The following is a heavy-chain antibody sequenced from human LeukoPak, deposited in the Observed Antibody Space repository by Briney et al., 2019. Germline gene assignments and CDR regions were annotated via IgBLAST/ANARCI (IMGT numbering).Heavy chain of an antibody. Sequence: SETLSLTCTVSGGSISSSSYYWGWIRQPPGKGLEWIGSIYYSGSTYYNPSLKSRVTISVDTSKNQFSLKLSSVTAADTAVYYCARITDRTIIGEIMHGLDIWGQGTPVTVSS. D-gene: IGHD3-3*01. J-gene: IGHJ3*02. CDR1: GGSISSSSYY. CDR3: ARITDRTIIGEIMHGLDI. CDR2: IYYSGST. V-gene: IGHV4-39*01.